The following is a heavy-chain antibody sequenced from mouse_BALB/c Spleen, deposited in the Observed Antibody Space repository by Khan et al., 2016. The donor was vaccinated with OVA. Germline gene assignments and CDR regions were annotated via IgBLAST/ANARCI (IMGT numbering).Heavy chain of an antibody. D-gene: IGHD3-2*02. V-gene: IGHV1-7*01. Sequence: QVQLKQSGAELAKPGASVKMSCKASGYTFINYWILWVKQRPGQGLEWIGYINPSTGYTEYNQNFKDKATLTADKSSSTAYMQLSSLTSEDSAVYYCARRRLRGDFAYWGQGTTLTVSS. J-gene: IGHJ2*01. CDR1: GYTFINYW. CDR2: INPSTGYT. CDR3: ARRRLRGDFAY.